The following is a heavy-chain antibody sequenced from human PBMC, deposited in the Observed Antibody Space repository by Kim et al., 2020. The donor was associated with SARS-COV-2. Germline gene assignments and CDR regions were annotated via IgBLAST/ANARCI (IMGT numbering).Heavy chain of an antibody. CDR1: GLSFHSFG. J-gene: IGHJ4*02. V-gene: IGHV1-18*01. D-gene: IGHD1-1*01. Sequence: ASVKVSCKASGLSFHSFGFNWVRQAPGQGLEWMGWISGYNGNTNLAQHLQGRLTLTIESFTSTVYMELRSLRFDDTAVYYCATDFTCRGGTCHATWGEGTLVTVSS. CDR3: ATDFTCRGGTCHAT. CDR2: ISGYNGNT.